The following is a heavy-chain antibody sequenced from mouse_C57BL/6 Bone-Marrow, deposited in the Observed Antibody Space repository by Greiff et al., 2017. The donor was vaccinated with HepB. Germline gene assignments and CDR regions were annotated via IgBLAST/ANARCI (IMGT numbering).Heavy chain of an antibody. CDR1: GFSLTSYA. D-gene: IGHD2-1*01. J-gene: IGHJ2*01. V-gene: IGHV2-9-1*01. Sequence: QVQLQQSGPGLVAPSQSLSITCTVSGFSLTSYAISWVRQPPGKGLEWLGVIWTGGGTNYNSALKSRLSISKDNTKSQVFLKMNSLHTDDTARYYCARKREGNYGGGFDYWGQGTTLTVSS. CDR2: IWTGGGT. CDR3: ARKREGNYGGGFDY.